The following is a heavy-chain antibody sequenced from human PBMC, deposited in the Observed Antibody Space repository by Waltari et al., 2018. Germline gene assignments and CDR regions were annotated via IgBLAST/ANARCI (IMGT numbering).Heavy chain of an antibody. CDR2: IYTSGST. Sequence: QVQLQESGPGLLKPSQTLSLTCTVSGGYISRGSYYWSWIRQPAGKGLEWIGRIYTSGSTNYNPSLKSRVTISVDTSKNQFSLKLSSVTAADTAVYYCARETLSTYYYDSRGAYWGQGTLVTVSS. CDR3: ARETLSTYYYDSRGAY. V-gene: IGHV4-61*02. D-gene: IGHD3-22*01. J-gene: IGHJ4*02. CDR1: GGYISRGSYY.